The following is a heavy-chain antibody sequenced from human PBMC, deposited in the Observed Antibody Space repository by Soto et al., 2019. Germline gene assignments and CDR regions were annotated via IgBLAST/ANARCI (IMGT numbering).Heavy chain of an antibody. V-gene: IGHV3-15*01. CDR3: TTETKSQYYYDSSANRAFDI. J-gene: IGHJ3*02. CDR2: IKSKTDGGTT. CDR1: GFTFSNAW. D-gene: IGHD3-22*01. Sequence: GGSLRLSCAASGFTFSNAWMSWVRQAPGKGLEWVGRIKSKTDGGTTDYAAPVKGRFTISRDDSKNTLYLQMNSLKTEDTAVYYCTTETKSQYYYDSSANRAFDICGQGTMVTVSS.